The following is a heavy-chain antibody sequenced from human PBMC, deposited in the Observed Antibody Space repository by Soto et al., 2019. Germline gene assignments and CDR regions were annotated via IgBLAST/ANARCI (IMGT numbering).Heavy chain of an antibody. V-gene: IGHV6-1*01. J-gene: IGHJ4*02. CDR1: GDSVSSNNAD. CDR3: ARGVAGSGFDY. D-gene: IGHD1-26*01. CDR2: TYYRSNWNR. Sequence: PSQPLSLTCAISGDSVSSNNADWNWIRQSPSRGLEWLGRTYYRSNWNRDYAVSMRGRITINPDTSKNQFSLQLNSVTPEDTAVYYCARGVAGSGFDYWVQGTLVTVSS.